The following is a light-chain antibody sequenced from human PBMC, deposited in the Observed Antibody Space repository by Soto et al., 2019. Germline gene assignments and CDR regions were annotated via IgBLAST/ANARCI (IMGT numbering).Light chain of an antibody. J-gene: IGKJ5*01. CDR3: QQYDNWPPIT. CDR2: GAS. V-gene: IGKV3-15*01. CDR1: QSVSSN. Sequence: EVVMTQSPATLSVSPGERATLSCRASQSVSSNLAWYQQKHGQAPRLLIHGASTRATGNPARFSGSGSGTEFTLTISSLQSEDFAVYYCQQYDNWPPITFGHGTRLGIK.